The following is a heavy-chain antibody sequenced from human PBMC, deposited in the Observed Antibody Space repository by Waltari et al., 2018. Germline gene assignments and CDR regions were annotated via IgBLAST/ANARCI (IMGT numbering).Heavy chain of an antibody. V-gene: IGHV1-8*03. CDR3: ARGPTYYDYIWGSYRTNWFDP. D-gene: IGHD3-16*02. CDR2: RNPNSGNR. Sequence: QVQLVQSGAEVKKPGASVKVSCKASGYTFTSYDINWVRQATGQGLEWKGWRNPNSGNRGYGKKGQGRVTITRSTSISTAYMELSRLRSEDTAVYYCARGPTYYDYIWGSYRTNWFDPWGQGTLVTVSS. J-gene: IGHJ5*02. CDR1: GYTFTSYD.